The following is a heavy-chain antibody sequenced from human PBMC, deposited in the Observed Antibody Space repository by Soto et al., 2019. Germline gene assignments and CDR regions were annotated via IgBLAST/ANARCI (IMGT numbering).Heavy chain of an antibody. CDR2: ISAYNGNT. Sequence: ASLKVSCKASGYTFTSYGISWVRQAPGQGLEWMGWISAYNGNTNYAQKLQGRVTMTTDTSTSTAYMELRSLRSDDTAVYYCARDSGPYYYDSSGYYYDFDYWGQGTLVTVSS. D-gene: IGHD3-22*01. CDR3: ARDSGPYYYDSSGYYYDFDY. CDR1: GYTFTSYG. V-gene: IGHV1-18*01. J-gene: IGHJ4*02.